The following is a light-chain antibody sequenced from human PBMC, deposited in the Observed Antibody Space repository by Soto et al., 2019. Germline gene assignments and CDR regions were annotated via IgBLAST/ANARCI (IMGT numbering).Light chain of an antibody. Sequence: QSVLTQPPSVSGAPGQRVTISCTGSSSNIGAGYDVHWYQQLPGTAPKLLIYGNSNRPSGVPDRFSGSKSGTSASLAITGLQAEDEADYYCQYYEISLHNYVFGTGTTVTVL. CDR1: SSNIGAGYD. V-gene: IGLV1-40*01. J-gene: IGLJ1*01. CDR3: QYYEISLHNYV. CDR2: GNS.